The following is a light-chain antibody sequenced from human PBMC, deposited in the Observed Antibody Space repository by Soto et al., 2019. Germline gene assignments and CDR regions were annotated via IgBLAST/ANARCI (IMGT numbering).Light chain of an antibody. J-gene: IGKJ1*01. CDR3: QLFQNSRT. CDR2: SIS. V-gene: IGKV3-20*01. Sequence: IVLTQSPGTLSLSPGERATLSCRASQTITGRSLAWYQQKPGQAPRLLITSISTRATGIPDRFSGSGSGAAFTLTITRLEPEDFPVYYCQLFQNSRTFGQGTKVEIK. CDR1: QTITGRS.